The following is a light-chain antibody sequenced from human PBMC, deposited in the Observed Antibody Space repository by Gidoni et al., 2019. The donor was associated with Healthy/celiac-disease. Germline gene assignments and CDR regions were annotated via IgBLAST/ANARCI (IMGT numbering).Light chain of an antibody. V-gene: IGKV3-15*01. J-gene: IGKJ1*01. CDR3: QQYNNWPWT. CDR1: QSVSSY. CDR2: GAS. Sequence: EIVMRKSPATLSVSPGERATLSCRASQSVSSYFAWYQQKPGQAPRLLIYGASTRATGIPARFSGSGSGTEFTLTISSLQSEDFAVYYCQQYNNWPWTFGQGTKVEIK.